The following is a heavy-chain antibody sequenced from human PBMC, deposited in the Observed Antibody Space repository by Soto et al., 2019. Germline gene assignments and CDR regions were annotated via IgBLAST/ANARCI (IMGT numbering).Heavy chain of an antibody. CDR3: ASISYYYDSGTLGY. J-gene: IGHJ4*02. CDR1: CYTFTSYG. CDR2: ISAYNGNT. Sequence: GASVKASCKASCYTFTSYGIRWVRQSPGQGLEWMGWISAYNGNTNYAQKLQGRVTMTTDTSTSTAYMELRSLRSDDTFVYYSASISYYYDSGTLGYWGQGSLVTVSS. D-gene: IGHD3-22*01. V-gene: IGHV1-18*01.